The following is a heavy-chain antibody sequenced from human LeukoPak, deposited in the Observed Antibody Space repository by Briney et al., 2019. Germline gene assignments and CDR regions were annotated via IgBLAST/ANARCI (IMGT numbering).Heavy chain of an antibody. CDR2: ISGSGGST. CDR1: GFTFSSYA. CDR3: AADLHGSGWYGEY. Sequence: GGSLRLSCAASGFTFSSYAMNWVRQAPGKGLEWVSAISGSGGSTYYADSVKGRFTISRDNSKNTLYLQMNSLRSEDTAVYYCAADLHGSGWYGEYWGQGTLVTVSS. V-gene: IGHV3-23*01. J-gene: IGHJ4*02. D-gene: IGHD6-19*01.